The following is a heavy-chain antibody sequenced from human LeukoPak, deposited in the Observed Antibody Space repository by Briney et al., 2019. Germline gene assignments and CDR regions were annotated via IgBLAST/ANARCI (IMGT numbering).Heavy chain of an antibody. D-gene: IGHD3-3*01. Sequence: PSETLSLTCAVYGGSFSGYYWSWIRQPPGKGLEWIGEINHSGSTNYNPSLESRVTISVDTSKNQFSLKLSSVTAADTAVYYCARDERITIFGVVSTGFDPWGQGTLVTVSS. CDR2: INHSGST. J-gene: IGHJ5*02. CDR3: ARDERITIFGVVSTGFDP. V-gene: IGHV4-34*01. CDR1: GGSFSGYY.